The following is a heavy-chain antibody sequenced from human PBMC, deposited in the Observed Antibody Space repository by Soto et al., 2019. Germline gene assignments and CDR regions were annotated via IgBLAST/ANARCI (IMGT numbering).Heavy chain of an antibody. CDR3: ARLGHAYGMQV. CDR2: IYPGDSDT. Sequence: PGESLKSSCKGSGYSFTSYWIGCVRQMPWKGLEWMGIIYPGDSDTRYSPSFQGQVTISADKSISTAYLQWSSLKASETAMYYCARLGHAYGMQVWGKVTTVTVSS. V-gene: IGHV5-51*01. D-gene: IGHD1-26*01. CDR1: GYSFTSYW. J-gene: IGHJ6*04.